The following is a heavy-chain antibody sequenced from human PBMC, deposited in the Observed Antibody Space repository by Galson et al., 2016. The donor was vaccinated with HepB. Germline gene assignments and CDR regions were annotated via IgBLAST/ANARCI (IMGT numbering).Heavy chain of an antibody. Sequence: SLRLSCAASGFTFTSSVLQWLRQAPGRGLEWVSTIVGPAGNTYYPDSVKGRFTISRDTSKNTLYLQMSSLRAEDTAVYYCAKGGAGRPGHYYYAIDVWGQGTTVTVSS. D-gene: IGHD6-6*01. CDR1: GFTFTSSV. CDR3: AKGGAGRPGHYYYAIDV. CDR2: IVGPAGNT. J-gene: IGHJ6*02. V-gene: IGHV3-23*01.